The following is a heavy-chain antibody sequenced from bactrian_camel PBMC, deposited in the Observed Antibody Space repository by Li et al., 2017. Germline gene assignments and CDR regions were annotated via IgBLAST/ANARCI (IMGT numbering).Heavy chain of an antibody. J-gene: IGHJ4*01. CDR1: GFTFSSYW. CDR3: ATSKDCSPGYLKVAEYID. Sequence: HVQLVESGGGLVQPGGSPRLSCVASGFTFSSYWMYWVRQAPGKGLEWVSAINSGGGKTYYADSVKGRFTISQDHAKDTLYPQMNNLKPEDTAMYYCATSKDCSPGYLKVAEYIDWGQGTQVTVS. V-gene: IGHV3S1*01. CDR2: INSGGGKT. D-gene: IGHD2*01.